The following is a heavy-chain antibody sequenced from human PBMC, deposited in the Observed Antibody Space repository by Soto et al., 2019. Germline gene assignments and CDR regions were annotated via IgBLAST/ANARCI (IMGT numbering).Heavy chain of an antibody. D-gene: IGHD5-12*01. V-gene: IGHV1-69*12. Sequence: QVQLEQSGAEVKKPGSSVKVSCKASGGTFRNSAISWVRQAPGQGLEWMGGIMPIFRTPDYAQKSQGRVTITADESTTTAYMELSGLRSDDTAIYYGVTDKDRLQLGGNYYYVLDVWGQGPTVTVSS. CDR1: GGTFRNSA. CDR3: VTDKDRLQLGGNYYYVLDV. J-gene: IGHJ6*02. CDR2: IMPIFRTP.